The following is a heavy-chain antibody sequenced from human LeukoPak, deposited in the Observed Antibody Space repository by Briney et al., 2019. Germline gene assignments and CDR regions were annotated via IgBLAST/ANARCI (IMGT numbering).Heavy chain of an antibody. CDR2: VSSSSSTI. V-gene: IGHV3-48*02. J-gene: IGHJ4*02. D-gene: IGHD1-26*01. CDR1: GFAVSTNY. CDR3: ASSGSYRFDY. Sequence: GGSLRLSCAASGFAVSTNYMNWVRQAPGKGLEWVSYVSSSSSTIYYADSVKGRFTISRDNAKNSLYLQMNSLRDEDTAVYYCASSGSYRFDYWGQGTLVTVPS.